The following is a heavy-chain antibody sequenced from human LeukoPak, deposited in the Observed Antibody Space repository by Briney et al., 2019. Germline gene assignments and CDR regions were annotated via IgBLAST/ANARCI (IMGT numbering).Heavy chain of an antibody. V-gene: IGHV3-7*01. CDR1: GFTFSSYW. CDR3: ARGDLSSSAYYYYYYMDV. CDR2: IKQDGSEK. J-gene: IGHJ6*03. Sequence: QSGGSLRLSCAASGFTFSSYWMSWVRQAPGKGLEWVANIKQDGSEKYYVDSVKGRFTISRDNAKNSLYLQMNSLRAEDTAVYYCARGDLSSSAYYYYYYMDVWGKGTTVTVSS. D-gene: IGHD6-6*01.